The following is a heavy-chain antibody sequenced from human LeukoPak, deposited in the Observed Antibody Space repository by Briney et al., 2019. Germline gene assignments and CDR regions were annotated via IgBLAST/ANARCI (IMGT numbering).Heavy chain of an antibody. CDR3: ARDFYYDGAFDI. V-gene: IGHV1-3*01. D-gene: IGHD3-22*01. Sequence: GASVKVSCKASVYTFTSYAMHWVRQAPGQRLEWMGWINAGNGNTKYSQEFQGRVTITRNTSASTAYMELSSLRSDDTAVYYCARDFYYDGAFDIWGQGTMVTVSS. J-gene: IGHJ3*02. CDR2: INAGNGNT. CDR1: VYTFTSYA.